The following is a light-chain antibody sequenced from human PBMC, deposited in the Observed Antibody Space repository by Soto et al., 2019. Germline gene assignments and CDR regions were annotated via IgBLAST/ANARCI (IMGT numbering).Light chain of an antibody. J-gene: IGKJ1*01. Sequence: IQMTQSPSTLAASLGDRVTITCRASQSISSWLAWYQQKPGKAPKLLIYKASSLESGVPSRFSGSGSGTEFTLTISSMQPDDFATYYCQQYNSYSTFGQGTKWIS. CDR2: KAS. CDR3: QQYNSYST. CDR1: QSISSW. V-gene: IGKV1-5*03.